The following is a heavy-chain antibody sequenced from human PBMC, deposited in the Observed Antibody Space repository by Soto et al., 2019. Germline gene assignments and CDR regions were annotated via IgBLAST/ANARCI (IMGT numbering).Heavy chain of an antibody. V-gene: IGHV1-2*04. CDR2: INPNSGGT. Sequence: VASVKVSCKASGYTFTGYYMHWVRQAPGQGLEWMGWINPNSGGTNYAQKYQGWVTMTRDTSISTAYMELSRLRSDDTAVYYCARDRGNGNTAMVGFYYYGMDVWGQGTTVTVSS. J-gene: IGHJ6*02. CDR1: GYTFTGYY. D-gene: IGHD5-18*01. CDR3: ARDRGNGNTAMVGFYYYGMDV.